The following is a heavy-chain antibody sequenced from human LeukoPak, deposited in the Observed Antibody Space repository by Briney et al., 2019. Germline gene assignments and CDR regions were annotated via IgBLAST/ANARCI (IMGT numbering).Heavy chain of an antibody. CDR3: ARDLSPVVRASPMGY. Sequence: SGGSLRLSCAASGFTFNNYGMKWVRQAPGKGLEWVSIITSGVGTTYYADSVKGRFTISRDNSKNTLYLQMNSLRAEDTAVYYCARDLSPVVRASPMGYWGQGTLVTVSS. V-gene: IGHV3-23*01. CDR1: GFTFNNYG. D-gene: IGHD3-10*01. J-gene: IGHJ4*02. CDR2: ITSGVGTT.